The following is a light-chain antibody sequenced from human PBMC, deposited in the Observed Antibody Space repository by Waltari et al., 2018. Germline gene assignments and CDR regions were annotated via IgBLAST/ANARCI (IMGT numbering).Light chain of an antibody. J-gene: IGKJ4*01. CDR3: QQYSRWPLT. V-gene: IGKV3-15*01. CDR1: QTTYTN. Sequence: DTVLTQSPATLSVSTGEGATLSCRASQTTYTNLAWYQQKPGQVPRLLIYGSPTRATGIPARFSGSGSGTEFTLTISSLQSEDFAVYYCQQYSRWPLTFGGGTKVEIK. CDR2: GSP.